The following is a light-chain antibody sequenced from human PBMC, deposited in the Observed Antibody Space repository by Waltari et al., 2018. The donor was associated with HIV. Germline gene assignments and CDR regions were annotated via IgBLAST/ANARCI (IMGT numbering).Light chain of an antibody. V-gene: IGKV1-6*01. CDR2: TAS. CDR1: QGIRTD. CDR3: LQDYNYPLT. J-gene: IGKJ1*01. Sequence: AIQLTQSPSSLSASVGDRVTIRCRASQGIRTDLGWYQQKPGKAPKLLIYTASSLQSGVPSRFSGSGSGTDFTLTISSLETEDFATYYCLQDYNYPLTFGQGTKVEIK.